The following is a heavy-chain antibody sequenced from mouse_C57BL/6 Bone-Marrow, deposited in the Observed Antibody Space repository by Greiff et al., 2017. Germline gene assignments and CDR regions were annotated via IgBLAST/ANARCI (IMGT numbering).Heavy chain of an antibody. Sequence: ESGPGLVKPSQSLSLTCSVTGYSITSGYYWNWIRQFPGNKLEWMGYISYDGSNNYNPSLKNRISITRDTSKNQFFLKLNSVTTEDTATYYCAKLGRLAYWGQGTLVTVSA. CDR1: GYSITSGYY. D-gene: IGHD4-1*01. CDR2: ISYDGSN. CDR3: AKLGRLAY. J-gene: IGHJ3*01. V-gene: IGHV3-6*01.